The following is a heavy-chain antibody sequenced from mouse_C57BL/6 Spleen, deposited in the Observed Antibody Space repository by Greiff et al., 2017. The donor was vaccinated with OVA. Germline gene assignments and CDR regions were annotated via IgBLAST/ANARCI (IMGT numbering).Heavy chain of an antibody. V-gene: IGHV5-17*01. Sequence: EVKLVESGGGLVKPGGSLKLSCAASGFTFSDYGMHWVRQAPEKGLEWVAYISSGSSTIYYADTVKGRFTISRDNAKNTLFLQMTSLRSEDTAMYYCARSGGFAYWGQGTLVTVSA. CDR1: GFTFSDYG. J-gene: IGHJ3*01. CDR2: ISSGSSTI. CDR3: ARSGGFAY.